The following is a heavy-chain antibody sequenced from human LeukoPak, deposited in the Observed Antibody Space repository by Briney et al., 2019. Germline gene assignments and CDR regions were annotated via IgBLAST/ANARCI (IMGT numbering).Heavy chain of an antibody. D-gene: IGHD5-18*01. V-gene: IGHV3-53*01. CDR2: IYSGGST. CDR3: AKVGAMATVTTYPFDY. CDR1: GFTVSSNY. J-gene: IGHJ4*02. Sequence: GGSLRLSCAASGFTVSSNYMSWVRQAPGKGLEWVSVIYSGGSTYYTDSVKGRFTISRDNSKNTLYLQMNSLRAEDTAVYCCAKVGAMATVTTYPFDYWGRGTLVTVSS.